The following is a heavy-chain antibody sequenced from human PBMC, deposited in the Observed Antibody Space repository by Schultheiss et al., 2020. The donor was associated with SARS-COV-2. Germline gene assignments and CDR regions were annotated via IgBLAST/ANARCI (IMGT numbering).Heavy chain of an antibody. CDR3: AKDYYDSSGYPDY. Sequence: SVKVSCKASGGTFSSYAISWVRQAPGQGLEWMGGIIPIFGTANYAQKFQGRVTMTRNTSISTAYMELSSLRSEDTAVYYCAKDYYDSSGYPDYWGQGTLVTVSS. V-gene: IGHV1-69*05. CDR1: GGTFSSYA. D-gene: IGHD3-22*01. J-gene: IGHJ4*02. CDR2: IIPIFGTA.